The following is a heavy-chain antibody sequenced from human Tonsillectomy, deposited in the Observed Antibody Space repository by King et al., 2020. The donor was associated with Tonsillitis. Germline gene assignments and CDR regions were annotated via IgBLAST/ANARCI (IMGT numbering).Heavy chain of an antibody. Sequence: QLVQSGAEVKKPGSSVKVSCQASGGTFSSYAISWVRQAPGQGLEWMGGIIPIFGTANYAQKFQGRVTITADESTSTAYMELSSLRSEDTAVYYCARAEQAYYDILTGYPGWSFDYWGQGTLVTVSS. CDR3: ARAEQAYYDILTGYPGWSFDY. CDR1: GGTFSSYA. J-gene: IGHJ4*02. V-gene: IGHV1-69*01. CDR2: IIPIFGTA. D-gene: IGHD3-9*01.